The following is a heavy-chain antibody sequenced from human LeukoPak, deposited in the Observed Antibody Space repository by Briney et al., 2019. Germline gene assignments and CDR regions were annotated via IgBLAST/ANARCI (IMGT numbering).Heavy chain of an antibody. V-gene: IGHV3-53*01. D-gene: IGHD5-24*01. J-gene: IGHJ4*02. Sequence: GCLRLSCAASGFTVSSNYMSWVLQAPGKGLEWVSVIFSGASTYYADSVKGRFTISRDNSKNTLYLQMNSLRAEDTAVYYCATWWLQCFDYWGQGTLVTVSS. CDR2: IFSGAST. CDR3: ATWWLQCFDY. CDR1: GFTVSSNY.